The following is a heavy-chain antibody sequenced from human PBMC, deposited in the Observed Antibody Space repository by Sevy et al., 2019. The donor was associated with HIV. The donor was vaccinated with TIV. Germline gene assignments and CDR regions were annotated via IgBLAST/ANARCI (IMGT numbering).Heavy chain of an antibody. J-gene: IGHJ4*02. CDR1: GFTFITYN. D-gene: IGHD1-26*01. CDR2: VSGSSNYI. V-gene: IGHV3-21*06. CDR3: ARGPPDGSYDYFDY. Sequence: GGSLRLSCAASGFTFITYNMNWVRQAPGKGLEWVSSVSGSSNYIYYAESLKGRFIISRDNAKNTLYLQINSQRADDTAVYYCARGPPDGSYDYFDYWGQGTLVTVSS.